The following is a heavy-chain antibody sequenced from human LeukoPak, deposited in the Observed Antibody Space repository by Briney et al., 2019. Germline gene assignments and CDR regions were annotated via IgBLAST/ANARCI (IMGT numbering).Heavy chain of an antibody. V-gene: IGHV3-30*04. CDR2: ISSDGRNK. Sequence: GRSLRLSCAASGFTFSSYAMHWVRQAPGKGLEWVAVISSDGRNKYSADSVKGRFTISRDNAKNSLYLQMNSLRAGDTAVYYCARVEDFDYWGQGTLVTVSS. CDR1: GFTFSSYA. J-gene: IGHJ4*02. CDR3: ARVEDFDY.